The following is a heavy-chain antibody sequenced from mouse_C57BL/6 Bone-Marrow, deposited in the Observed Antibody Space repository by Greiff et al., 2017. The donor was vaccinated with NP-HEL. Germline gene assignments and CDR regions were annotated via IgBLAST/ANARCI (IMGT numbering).Heavy chain of an antibody. D-gene: IGHD1-1*01. Sequence: QVQLQQPGAELARPGASVKMSCKASGYTFTSYSMHWVKQRPGQGLEWIGYIHPSSGYTKYNQKFKDKATLTADKSSSTAYMQLSSLTSEDSAVYYCARWGDGGFAYWGQGTLVTVSA. J-gene: IGHJ3*01. V-gene: IGHV1-4*01. CDR1: GYTFTSYS. CDR3: ARWGDGGFAY. CDR2: IHPSSGYT.